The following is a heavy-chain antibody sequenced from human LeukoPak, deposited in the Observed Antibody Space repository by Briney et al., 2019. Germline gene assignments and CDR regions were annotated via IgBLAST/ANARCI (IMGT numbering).Heavy chain of an antibody. J-gene: IGHJ6*02. CDR2: IYYSGST. V-gene: IGHV4-59*01. CDR3: ARDRQWLTSSESYYYGMDV. CDR1: GGSISSYY. D-gene: IGHD6-19*01. Sequence: SETLSLTCTVSGGSISSYYWSWIRQPPGKGLEWIGYIYYSGSTNYNPSLKSRVTISVDTSKNQFSLKLRSVTAADTAVYYCARDRQWLTSSESYYYGMDVWGQGTTVTVSS.